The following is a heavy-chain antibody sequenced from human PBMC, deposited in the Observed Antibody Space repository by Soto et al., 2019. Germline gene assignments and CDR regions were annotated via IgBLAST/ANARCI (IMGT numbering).Heavy chain of an antibody. CDR3: AREQLLRITGTRGYGMDV. CDR2: INPNSGGT. J-gene: IGHJ6*02. V-gene: IGHV1-2*04. D-gene: IGHD1-7*01. Sequence: QVQLVQSGAEVKKPGASVKVSCKASGYTFTGYYMHWVRQAPGQGLEWMGWINPNSGGTNYAQKFQGWVTMTRDTSISTAYMELSRLRSDDTAVYYCAREQLLRITGTRGYGMDVWGQGTTVTVSS. CDR1: GYTFTGYY.